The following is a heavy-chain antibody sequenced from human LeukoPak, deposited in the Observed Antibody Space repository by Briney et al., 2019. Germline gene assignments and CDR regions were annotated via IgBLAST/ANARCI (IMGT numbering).Heavy chain of an antibody. Sequence: GGSLRLSCAASGFIFSNAWMSWVRQAPGKGLEWVGRIKSKTDGGTTDYAAPVKGRFTISRDDSKNTLYLQMNSLKTEHTAVYYCTTYYYDSSGYPDYWGQGTLVTVSS. CDR2: IKSKTDGGTT. J-gene: IGHJ4*02. V-gene: IGHV3-15*01. D-gene: IGHD3-22*01. CDR3: TTYYYDSSGYPDY. CDR1: GFIFSNAW.